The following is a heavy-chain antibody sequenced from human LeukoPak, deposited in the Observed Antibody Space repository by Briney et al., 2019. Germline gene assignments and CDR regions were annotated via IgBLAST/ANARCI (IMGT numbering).Heavy chain of an antibody. J-gene: IGHJ2*01. CDR3: ARGRGGLPGGRSLDL. Sequence: PSETLSLTCAVYGGSFSGYYWSWIRQPPGKGLEWIGEINHSGSTNYNPSLKSRVTISVDTSKNQFSLKLSSVTAADKAVYYCARGRGGLPGGRSLDLWGRGTLVPVSS. V-gene: IGHV4-34*01. CDR1: GGSFSGYY. CDR2: INHSGST. D-gene: IGHD2-15*01.